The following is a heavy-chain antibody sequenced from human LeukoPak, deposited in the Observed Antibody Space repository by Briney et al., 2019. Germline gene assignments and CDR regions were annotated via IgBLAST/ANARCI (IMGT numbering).Heavy chain of an antibody. D-gene: IGHD4-17*01. CDR2: IKQDGSEK. CDR1: GFTFSSYW. V-gene: IGHV3-7*01. CDR3: ARDALWGDYVGYYFDY. J-gene: IGHJ4*02. Sequence: PGGSLRLSCAASGFTFSSYWMSWVRQAPGKGLGWVANIKQDGSEKYYVDSVKGRFTISRDNAKNSLYLQMNSLRAEDTAVYYCARDALWGDYVGYYFDYWGQGTLVTVSS.